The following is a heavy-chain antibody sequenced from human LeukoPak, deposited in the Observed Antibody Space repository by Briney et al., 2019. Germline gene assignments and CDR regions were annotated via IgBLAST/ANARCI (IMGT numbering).Heavy chain of an antibody. CDR1: GGSISSYY. CDR3: ARVRGSGWYEFEY. J-gene: IGHJ4*02. V-gene: IGHV4-59*01. Sequence: PSETLSLTCTVSGGSISSYYWTWIRQSPGKGLEWIGSVYYSGSTYYNPSLKSRVTTSVDTSKNQFFLKLTSVTAADTAVYHCARVRGSGWYEFEYWGQGTRVTVPS. D-gene: IGHD6-19*01. CDR2: VYYSGST.